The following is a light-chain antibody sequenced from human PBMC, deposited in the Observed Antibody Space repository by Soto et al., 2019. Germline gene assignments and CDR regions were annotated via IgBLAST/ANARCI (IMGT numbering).Light chain of an antibody. CDR1: QSVSTS. V-gene: IGKV3-11*01. CDR2: DAS. J-gene: IGKJ4*01. CDR3: QQRGNWPLT. Sequence: EIVLAQSPATLSLSPGERVTLSCRASQSVSTSLAWYQQKPGQAPRLLIYDASNRATGIPARFSGSGSGTDFTLTISTLEPEDFAVYYCQQRGNWPLTFGGGTKVEIK.